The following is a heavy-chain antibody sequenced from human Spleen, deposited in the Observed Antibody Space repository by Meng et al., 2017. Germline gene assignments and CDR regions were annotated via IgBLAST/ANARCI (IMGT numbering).Heavy chain of an antibody. J-gene: IGHJ6*02. CDR2: ICGDST. CDR1: GFTVTSNE. V-gene: IGHV3-38-3*01. CDR3: ARDRVSRGMDV. Sequence: GESLKISCAASGFTVTSNEMSWVRQAPGKGLEWVSSICGDSTYYADSGKGRVTVSRDNSKNTLHLQMNSLRAEDTAVYYCARDRVSRGMDVWGQGTSVTVSS.